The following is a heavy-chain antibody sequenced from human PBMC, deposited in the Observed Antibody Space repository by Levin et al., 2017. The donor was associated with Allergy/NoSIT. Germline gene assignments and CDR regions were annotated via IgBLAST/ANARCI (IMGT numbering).Heavy chain of an antibody. D-gene: IGHD5-12*01. CDR1: GFTVSSRY. CDR3: ARASVDIAAGDAFDI. Sequence: GSLRLSCAASGFTVSSRYMSWVRQAPGKGLEWVSIIYSGGGTFYADSVKGRFTISRDNSKNTLYLQMNSLRAEDTAVYYCARASVDIAAGDAFDIWGQGTMVTVSS. CDR2: IYSGGGT. V-gene: IGHV3-53*01. J-gene: IGHJ3*02.